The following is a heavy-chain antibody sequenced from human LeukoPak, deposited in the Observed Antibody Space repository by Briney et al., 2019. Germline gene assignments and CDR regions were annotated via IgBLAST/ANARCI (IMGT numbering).Heavy chain of an antibody. J-gene: IGHJ4*02. CDR1: GFTSADYA. D-gene: IGHD2-21*02. CDR3: AKDSNRLRGHPLYY. CDR2: IRWNSGGI. V-gene: IGHV3-9*02. Sequence: PGGSLRLSCAASGFTSADYAMPWVRQAPGKGLEWVSGIRWNSGGIAYADSVKGRFTISRDNAKNSLYLQMNSLRAEATALYYCAKDSNRLRGHPLYYWGEGSLVTVSS.